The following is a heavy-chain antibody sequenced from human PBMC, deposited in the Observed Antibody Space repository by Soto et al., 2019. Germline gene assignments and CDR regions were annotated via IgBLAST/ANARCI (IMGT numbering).Heavy chain of an antibody. J-gene: IGHJ3*02. CDR2: IWYDGSNK. CDR1: GFTFSSYG. Sequence: QVQLVESGGGVVQPGRSLRLSCAASGFTFSSYGMHWVRQAPGKGLEWVAVIWYDGSNKYYADSVKGRFTISRDNSKNTLYLQMNSLRAEDTAVYYCARVKRSMIVVGDAFDIWGQGTMVTVSS. CDR3: ARVKRSMIVVGDAFDI. D-gene: IGHD3-22*01. V-gene: IGHV3-33*01.